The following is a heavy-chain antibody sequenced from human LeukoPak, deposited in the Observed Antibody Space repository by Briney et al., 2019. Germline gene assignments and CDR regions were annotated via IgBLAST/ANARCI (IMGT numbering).Heavy chain of an antibody. CDR1: GYTFTSYG. J-gene: IGHJ4*02. CDR3: ARDLGYYYDSSGYYRIDY. Sequence: GASVKVSCKASGYTFTSYGISWVRQAPGQGLEWMGWISAYNGNTNYAQKLQGRVTMTTDTSTSTAYMELRSLRSDDTAVYYCARDLGYYYDSSGYYRIDYWGQGTLVNVSS. D-gene: IGHD3-22*01. CDR2: ISAYNGNT. V-gene: IGHV1-18*01.